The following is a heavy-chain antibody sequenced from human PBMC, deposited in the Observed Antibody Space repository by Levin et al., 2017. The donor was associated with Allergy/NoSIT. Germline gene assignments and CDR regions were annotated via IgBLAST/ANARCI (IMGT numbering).Heavy chain of an antibody. CDR1: GFSFRSYW. D-gene: IGHD6-19*01. CDR3: AGGSGWLIDY. V-gene: IGHV3-7*01. J-gene: IGHJ4*02. CDR2: IKQDGSEK. Sequence: PGESLKISCVASGFSFRSYWMNWVRQAPGKGLEWVANIKQDGSEKYYVDSVRGRFTISRDNAKNSLFVQMTSLRAEDTGIYYCAGGSGWLIDYWGQGTLVTVSS.